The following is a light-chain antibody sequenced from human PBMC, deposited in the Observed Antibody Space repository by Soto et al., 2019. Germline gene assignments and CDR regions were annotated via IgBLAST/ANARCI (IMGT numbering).Light chain of an antibody. CDR3: QQANSFPIT. CDR1: QGITNR. J-gene: IGKJ5*01. V-gene: IGKV1D-12*01. Sequence: DIPMTQSPSSVSAYVGDRVTITCRASQGITNRLAWYQQKPGTAPKLLIYEASSLQSGVPSRISGSGSGTDFTLTISSLQPEDFATYYCQQANSFPITFGQGTRLEI. CDR2: EAS.